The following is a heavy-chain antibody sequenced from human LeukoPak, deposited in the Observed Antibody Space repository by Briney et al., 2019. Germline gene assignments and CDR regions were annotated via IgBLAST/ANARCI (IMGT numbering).Heavy chain of an antibody. D-gene: IGHD6-13*01. J-gene: IGHJ4*02. CDR1: GGSFSGYY. CDR3: ASLAAAGAFLGPMTEWSDY. V-gene: IGHV4-34*01. Sequence: PSETLSLTCAVYGGSFSGYYWSWIRQPPGKGLEWIGEINHSGSTYYNPSLKSRVTISVDTSKNQFSLKLSSVTAADTAVYYCASLAAAGAFLGPMTEWSDYWGQGTLVTVSS. CDR2: INHSGST.